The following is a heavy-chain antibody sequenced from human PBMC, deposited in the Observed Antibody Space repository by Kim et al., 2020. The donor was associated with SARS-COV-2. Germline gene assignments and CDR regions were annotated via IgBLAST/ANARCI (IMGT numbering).Heavy chain of an antibody. CDR3: AKRMAQAAGTGVGAFDI. CDR1: GFTFSSYA. V-gene: IGHV3-23*01. Sequence: GGSLRLSCAASGFTFSSYAMSWVRQAPGKGLEWVSAFSGSGGRTYYADSVKGRFTISRDNSKNTLYLQMNSLRAEDTAVYYCAKRMAQAAGTGVGAFDIWGQGTMVTVSS. CDR2: FSGSGGRT. J-gene: IGHJ3*02. D-gene: IGHD6-13*01.